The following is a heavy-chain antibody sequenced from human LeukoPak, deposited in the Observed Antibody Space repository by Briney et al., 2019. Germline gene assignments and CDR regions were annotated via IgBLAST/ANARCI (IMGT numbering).Heavy chain of an antibody. CDR3: ARVTPHYYGSGSNIIDY. D-gene: IGHD3-10*01. J-gene: IGHJ4*02. CDR1: GYTFTGYY. V-gene: IGHV1-2*02. CDR2: INPNSGGT. Sequence: GASVKVSCKASGYTFTGYYMHWVRQAPGQGLEWMGWINPNSGGTNYAQKFQGRVTMTRDTSISTAYMEPSRLRSDDTAVYYCARVTPHYYGSGSNIIDYWGQGTLVTVSS.